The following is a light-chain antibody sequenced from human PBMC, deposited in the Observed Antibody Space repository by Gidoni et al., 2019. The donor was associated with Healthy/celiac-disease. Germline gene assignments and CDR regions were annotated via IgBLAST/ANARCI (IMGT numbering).Light chain of an antibody. CDR1: QGISSY. V-gene: IGKV1-8*01. Sequence: IRMTQSPSSFSASTGDRVTITCRASQGISSYLAWYQQKPGKAPKLLIYAASTLQSGVPSRLSGSGSGTDFTLTISCLQSEDFATYYCQQYYSYPPTFGQGTKVEIK. J-gene: IGKJ1*01. CDR2: AAS. CDR3: QQYYSYPPT.